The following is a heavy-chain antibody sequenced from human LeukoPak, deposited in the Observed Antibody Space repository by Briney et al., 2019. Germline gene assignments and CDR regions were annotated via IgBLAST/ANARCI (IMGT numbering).Heavy chain of an antibody. Sequence: GGSLRLSCAASGFTFSSYWMSWVRQAPGKGLEWVANIKQDGSEKYYVDSVKSRFTISRDNAKNSLYLQMNSLRAEDTAVYYCTRVLWSSWYGLQPMDVWGKGTTVTVSS. CDR2: IKQDGSEK. J-gene: IGHJ6*04. D-gene: IGHD6-13*01. V-gene: IGHV3-7*01. CDR1: GFTFSSYW. CDR3: TRVLWSSWYGLQPMDV.